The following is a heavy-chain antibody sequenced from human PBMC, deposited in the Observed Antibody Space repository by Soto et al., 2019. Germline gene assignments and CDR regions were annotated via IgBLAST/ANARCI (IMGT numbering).Heavy chain of an antibody. CDR1: GGTFSSYA. CDR2: IIPIFGTA. J-gene: IGHJ4*02. D-gene: IGHD5-18*01. V-gene: IGHV1-69*06. Sequence: QVQLVQSGAEVKKPGSSVTVSCKASGGTFSSYAISWVRQAPGQGLEWMGGIIPIFGTANYAQKFQGRVTITADKSTSTAYMELSSLRSEDTAVYYCARERDSYGQGANYFDYWGQGTLVTVSS. CDR3: ARERDSYGQGANYFDY.